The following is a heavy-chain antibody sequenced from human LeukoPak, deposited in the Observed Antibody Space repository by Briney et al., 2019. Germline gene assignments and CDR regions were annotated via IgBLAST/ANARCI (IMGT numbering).Heavy chain of an antibody. J-gene: IGHJ4*02. CDR3: ARAPDSDSGYDYFDY. Sequence: PGESLKISFKGSGYTFTNHWISRVRQMPGKGLEWMGKIDPSDSYTNYSPSFQGHVTISADKSISTAYLQWSSLKASDTAMYYCARAPDSDSGYDYFDYWGQGTLVTVSS. V-gene: IGHV5-10-1*01. D-gene: IGHD5-12*01. CDR1: GYTFTNHW. CDR2: IDPSDSYT.